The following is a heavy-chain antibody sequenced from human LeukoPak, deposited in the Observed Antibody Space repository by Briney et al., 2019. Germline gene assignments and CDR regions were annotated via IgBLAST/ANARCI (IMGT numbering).Heavy chain of an antibody. V-gene: IGHV1-2*02. D-gene: IGHD3-22*01. J-gene: IGHJ4*02. CDR1: GYTFTGYY. CDR2: INPNSGGT. Sequence: ASVTVSCKASGYTFTGYYMHWVRQAPGQGLEWMGWINPNSGGTNYAQKFQGRVTMTRDTSISTAYMELSRLRSDDTAVYYCAREATYYYDSSGSILFDYWGQGTLVTVSS. CDR3: AREATYYYDSSGSILFDY.